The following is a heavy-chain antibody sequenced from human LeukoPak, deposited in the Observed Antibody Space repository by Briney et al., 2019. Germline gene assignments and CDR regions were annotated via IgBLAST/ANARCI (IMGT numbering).Heavy chain of an antibody. CDR1: GFTFSSYA. J-gene: IGHJ3*02. D-gene: IGHD6-25*01. V-gene: IGHV3-64*01. CDR3: ARDDGGAFDI. CDR2: ISSNGGST. Sequence: GGSLRLSCAASGFTFSSYAMHWVRQAPGKGLEYVSAISSNGGSTYYANSVKGRFTISRDNSKNTLYLQMGSLRAEDMAVYYCARDDGGAFDIWGQGTMVTVSS.